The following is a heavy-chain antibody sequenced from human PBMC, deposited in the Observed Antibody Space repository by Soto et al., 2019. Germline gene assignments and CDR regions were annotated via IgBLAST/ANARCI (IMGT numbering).Heavy chain of an antibody. CDR3: ARRYGGTFDY. Sequence: QVQLQESGPGLVKPSETLSLTCTVSGGSISSYYWSWIRQPPGKGLEWIGYIYYSGSTNYNPSLKSRVTISVDTSKNQFSLKLSSVTAADTAVYYCARRYGGTFDYWGHGTLVTVSS. CDR1: GGSISSYY. CDR2: IYYSGST. V-gene: IGHV4-59*08. D-gene: IGHD2-15*01. J-gene: IGHJ4*01.